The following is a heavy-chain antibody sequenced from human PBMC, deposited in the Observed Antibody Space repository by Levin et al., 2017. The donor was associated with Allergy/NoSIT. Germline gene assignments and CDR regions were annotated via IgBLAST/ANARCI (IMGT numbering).Heavy chain of an antibody. J-gene: IGHJ4*02. V-gene: IGHV3-21*01. CDR2: ISTSSSYI. CDR1: GFTFSSYS. D-gene: IGHD2-2*01. CDR3: ASSLRPGSSENY. Sequence: LSLPCAASGFTFSSYSMNWVRQAPGKGLEWVSSISTSSSYIYYADSMKGRFTISRDNAKNSLFLQMNSLRAEDTAVYYCASSLRPGSSENYWGQGTLVTVSS.